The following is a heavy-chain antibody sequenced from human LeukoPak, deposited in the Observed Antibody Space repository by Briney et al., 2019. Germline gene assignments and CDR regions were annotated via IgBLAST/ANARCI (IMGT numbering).Heavy chain of an antibody. CDR2: ISPGGGTT. CDR1: GFAFGSEA. CDR3: AKSRSGSANWALRIFDN. Sequence: GGSLRLSCAVSGFAFGSEAMSWVRQSPARGLEWVASISPGGGTTYYADYVKGRFTISRDNSNNSLFVQMNSLRVEDTAVYFCAKSRSGSANWALRIFDNWGQGTLVTVSS. D-gene: IGHD1-1*01. V-gene: IGHV3-23*01. J-gene: IGHJ4*02.